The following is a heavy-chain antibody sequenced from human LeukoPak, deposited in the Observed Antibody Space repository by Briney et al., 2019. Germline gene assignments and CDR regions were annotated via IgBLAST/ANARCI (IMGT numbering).Heavy chain of an antibody. J-gene: IGHJ1*01. CDR3: ARTKVRDSSSWYPEYFQH. Sequence: GESLKISCKGSGSSFTSYWIGWVRQMPGKGLEWMGIIYPGDSDTRYSPSFQGQVTIPADKSISTAYLQWSSLKASDTAMYYCARTKVRDSSSWYPEYFQHWGQGTLVTVSS. V-gene: IGHV5-51*01. CDR1: GSSFTSYW. CDR2: IYPGDSDT. D-gene: IGHD6-13*01.